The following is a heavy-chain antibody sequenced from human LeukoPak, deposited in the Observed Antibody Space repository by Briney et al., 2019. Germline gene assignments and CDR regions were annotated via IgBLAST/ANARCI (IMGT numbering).Heavy chain of an antibody. CDR2: IHYRGNT. J-gene: IGHJ4*02. Sequence: SETLSLTCTVSGGSISSSSYYWGWIRQPPGKGLEWIGTIHYRGNTYYNPSLKSRVTISVDTSKNQFSLKLSSVTAADTAVYYCARGVAGRPRDYYGPGSSNRDFDYWGQGTLVTASS. CDR3: ARGVAGRPRDYYGPGSSNRDFDY. D-gene: IGHD3-10*01. V-gene: IGHV4-39*07. CDR1: GGSISSSSYY.